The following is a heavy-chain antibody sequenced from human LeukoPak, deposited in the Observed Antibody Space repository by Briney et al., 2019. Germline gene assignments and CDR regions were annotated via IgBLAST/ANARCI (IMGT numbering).Heavy chain of an antibody. Sequence: ASVKVSCKASGYTFTSYGISWVRQAPGQGLEWMGWISAYNGNTNYAQKLQGRVTMTTDTSTSTAYMELRSLRSEDTAVYYCARSPIVVVPAAMDYWGQGTLVTVSS. CDR1: GYTFTSYG. CDR2: ISAYNGNT. V-gene: IGHV1-18*01. D-gene: IGHD2-2*01. J-gene: IGHJ4*02. CDR3: ARSPIVVVPAAMDY.